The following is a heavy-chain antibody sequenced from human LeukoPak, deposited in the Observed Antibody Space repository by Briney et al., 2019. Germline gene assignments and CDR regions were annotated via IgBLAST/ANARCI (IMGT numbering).Heavy chain of an antibody. CDR1: GFTFSSYW. D-gene: IGHD2-15*01. CDR3: ARDLSCGSCVGNWFDP. J-gene: IGHJ5*02. V-gene: IGHV3-7*01. Sequence: PGGSLRVSCAASGFTFSSYWMSWVSQAPGKGMEWVANIKQDGSEKYYVDSVKGRFTISRDNAKNSLYLQMNSLRAEDTAVYCCARDLSCGSCVGNWFDPWGQGTLVTVSS. CDR2: IKQDGSEK.